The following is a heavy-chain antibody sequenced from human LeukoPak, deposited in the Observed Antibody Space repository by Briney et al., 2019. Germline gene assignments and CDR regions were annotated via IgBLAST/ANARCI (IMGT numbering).Heavy chain of an antibody. CDR3: ARGSSWYLPVDY. V-gene: IGHV4-31*03. D-gene: IGHD6-19*01. CDR2: IYYSGST. J-gene: IGHJ4*02. CDR1: GGSISSGGYY. Sequence: PSETLSLTCTVSGGSISSGGYYWSWIRQHPGKGLEWIGYIYYSGSTYYNPSLKSRVTISVDTSKNQFSLKLSSVTAADTAVYHCARGSSWYLPVDYWGQGTLVTVSS.